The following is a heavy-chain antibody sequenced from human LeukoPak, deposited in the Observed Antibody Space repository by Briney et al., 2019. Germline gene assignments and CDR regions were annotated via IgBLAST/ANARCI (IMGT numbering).Heavy chain of an antibody. CDR3: AREGGYSGYGPFDY. V-gene: IGHV3-15*01. CDR2: IKSKTDGGTT. CDR1: GFTFSNAW. J-gene: IGHJ4*02. Sequence: GGSLRLSCAASGFTFSNAWMSWVRQAPGKGLEWVGRIKSKTDGGTTDYAAPVKGRFTISRDDSKNTLYLQMNSLKTEDTAVYYCAREGGYSGYGPFDYWGQGTLVTVSS. D-gene: IGHD5-12*01.